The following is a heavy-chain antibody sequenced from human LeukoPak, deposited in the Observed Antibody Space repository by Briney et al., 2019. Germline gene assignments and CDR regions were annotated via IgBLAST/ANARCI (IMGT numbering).Heavy chain of an antibody. CDR3: ASGGYCSSTNCYPNWFDP. D-gene: IGHD2-2*01. CDR1: RGSINNQY. CDR2: MYTNGES. J-gene: IGHJ5*02. V-gene: IGHV4-4*07. Sequence: SETLSLTCTVSRGSINNQYWSWIRQPAGKGLEWIGRMYTNGESDYNPSLKSRVTMSVDASKNLFSLNLSSVTAADTAVYYCASGGYCSSTNCYPNWFDPWGQGTLVTVSS.